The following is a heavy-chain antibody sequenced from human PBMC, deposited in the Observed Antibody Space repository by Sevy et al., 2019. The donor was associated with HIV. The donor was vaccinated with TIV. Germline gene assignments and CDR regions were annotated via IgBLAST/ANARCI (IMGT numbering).Heavy chain of an antibody. CDR1: GFTFTSYE. CDR2: ISNSGTTI. Sequence: GGSLRLSCAASGFTFTSYEMNWVRQAPGKGLEWLSYISNSGTTIYYSDPVKGRFTISRDNARNSLYLQMSSLRAEDTAVYYCARDLPPSATTVPHFDCWGQGTLVTVSS. V-gene: IGHV3-48*03. J-gene: IGHJ4*02. CDR3: ARDLPPSATTVPHFDC. D-gene: IGHD4-17*01.